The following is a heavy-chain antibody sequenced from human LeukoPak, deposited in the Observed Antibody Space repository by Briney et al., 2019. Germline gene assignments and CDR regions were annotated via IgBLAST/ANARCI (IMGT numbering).Heavy chain of an antibody. Sequence: GGSLRLSCAASGFHFSSYAMSWVRQSPGKGLEWVSAISGIGSGGSTHYADSVKGRFTISRDNSKNTLYLQMNSLRVEDTAVYYCAKWGYPDQTGFDPWGRGTLVTVSS. CDR1: GFHFSSYA. J-gene: IGHJ5*02. D-gene: IGHD5-12*01. V-gene: IGHV3-23*01. CDR2: ISGIGSGGST. CDR3: AKWGYPDQTGFDP.